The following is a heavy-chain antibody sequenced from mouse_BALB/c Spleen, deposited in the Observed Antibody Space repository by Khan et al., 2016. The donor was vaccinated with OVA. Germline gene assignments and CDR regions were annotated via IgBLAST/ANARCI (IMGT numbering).Heavy chain of an antibody. V-gene: IGHV1-15*01. J-gene: IGHJ3*01. CDR3: TRSTFAY. CDR1: GYRFPDYE. Sequence: QVQLKQSGAELVRPGASVTLSCKASGYRFPDYELHWVRQTPMHGLEWIGVIDPKTGVTAYNQKFKGKATLTADKSSSTAYMELRSLTSDDSAVYYCTRSTFAYWGQGTLVTVSA. CDR2: IDPKTGVT.